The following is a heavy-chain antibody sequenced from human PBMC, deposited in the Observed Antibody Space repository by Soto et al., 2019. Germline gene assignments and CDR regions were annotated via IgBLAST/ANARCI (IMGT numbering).Heavy chain of an antibody. J-gene: IGHJ6*02. Sequence: QVQLVESGGGLVQPGGSLRLTCVASGFTFGSHGMHWVRQAPGKGLEWVAVISYDETNEHYVDSVKGRFTISRDNSKRSLYLQMNRLRPEETAVYKCAKDLITTISDYGMDVWGQGTTVTVSS. CDR1: GFTFGSHG. V-gene: IGHV3-30*18. CDR3: AKDLITTISDYGMDV. D-gene: IGHD1-20*01. CDR2: ISYDETNE.